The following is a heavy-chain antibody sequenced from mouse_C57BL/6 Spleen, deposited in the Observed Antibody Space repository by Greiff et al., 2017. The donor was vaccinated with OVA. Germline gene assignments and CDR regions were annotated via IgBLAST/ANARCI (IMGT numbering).Heavy chain of an antibody. CDR3: ARQGDYGSSYWYFDV. D-gene: IGHD1-1*01. CDR1: GYTFTSYG. Sequence: VKLQQSGAELARPGASVKLSCKASGYTFTSYGISWVKQRTGQGLEWIGEIYPRGGNTYYNEKFKGKATLTADKSSSTAYMELRSLTSEDSAVYFCARQGDYGSSYWYFDVWGTGTTVTVSS. V-gene: IGHV1-81*01. J-gene: IGHJ1*03. CDR2: IYPRGGNT.